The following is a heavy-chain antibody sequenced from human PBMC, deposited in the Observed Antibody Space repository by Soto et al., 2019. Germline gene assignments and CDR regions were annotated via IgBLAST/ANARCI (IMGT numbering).Heavy chain of an antibody. CDR1: GYTFTSYA. J-gene: IGHJ3*02. V-gene: IGHV1-3*01. CDR2: INAGNGNT. Sequence: ASVKVSCKASGYTFTSYAMHWVRQAPGQRLEWMGWINAGNGNTKYSQKFQGRVTITRDTSASTAYMELSSLRSEDTAVYYCARDHNTYYYSTEFDILCQGTLVTISS. CDR3: ARDHNTYYYSTEFDI. D-gene: IGHD3-10*01.